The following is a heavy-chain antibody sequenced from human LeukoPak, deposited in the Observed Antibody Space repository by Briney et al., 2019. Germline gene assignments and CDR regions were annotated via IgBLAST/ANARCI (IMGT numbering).Heavy chain of an antibody. V-gene: IGHV3-21*01. D-gene: IGHD5-18*01. CDR2: ISSSSSYI. J-gene: IGHJ4*02. CDR1: GSTFSSYS. Sequence: KPGGSLRLSCAASGSTFSSYSINWVRQAPGKGLEWVSSISSSSSYIYYADSVKGRFTISRDNAKNSLYLQMNSLRAEDTAVYYCARPKNRGYSYGYDYWGQGTLVTVSS. CDR3: ARPKNRGYSYGYDY.